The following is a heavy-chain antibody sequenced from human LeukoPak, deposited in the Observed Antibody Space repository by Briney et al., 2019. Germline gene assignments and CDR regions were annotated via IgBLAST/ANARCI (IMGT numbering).Heavy chain of an antibody. CDR3: AKDGDHHETGVYYNYFDC. CDR1: GFTLRSYA. CDR2: VSAGGGNT. Sequence: GGSLRLSCAASGFTLRSYAMSWVRQAPGKGLDWGSGVSAGGGNTYYADSVKGRFTITRDTSKNTLSLQMNSLRAEDTAVYYCAKDGDHHETGVYYNYFDCWGQGTLVTVSS. V-gene: IGHV3-23*01. D-gene: IGHD3-22*01. J-gene: IGHJ4*02.